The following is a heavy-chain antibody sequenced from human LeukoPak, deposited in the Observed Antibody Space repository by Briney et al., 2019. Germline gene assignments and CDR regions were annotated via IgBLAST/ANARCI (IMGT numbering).Heavy chain of an antibody. CDR1: GGSISRGGYY. J-gene: IGHJ3*01. Sequence: SQTLSLTCTVSGGSISRGGYYWSWIRQYPGKGLECIGYIYYNTRGSTNYNPSLKSRVTISIDTSKNQFSLKLSSVTAADTAVYYCTREGYDILTGYRAAFDVWGQGTMVTVSS. CDR2: IYYNTRGST. D-gene: IGHD3-9*01. CDR3: TREGYDILTGYRAAFDV. V-gene: IGHV4-31*03.